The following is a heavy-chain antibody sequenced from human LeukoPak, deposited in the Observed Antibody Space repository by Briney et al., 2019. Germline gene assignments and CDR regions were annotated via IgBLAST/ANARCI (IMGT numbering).Heavy chain of an antibody. J-gene: IGHJ5*02. CDR3: TRDRAGTQSWVEFDL. CDR2: IYTSGST. CDR1: GFSVSSTY. V-gene: IGHV3-66*03. D-gene: IGHD3-10*01. Sequence: QAGGSLRLTCAASGFSVSSTYMSWVRQAPGKGLEWVSLIYTSGSTFYADSVMGRFTISRDNSKNTLFLQMNSLRAEDSAVYYCTRDRAGTQSWVEFDLWGQGTLVTVSS.